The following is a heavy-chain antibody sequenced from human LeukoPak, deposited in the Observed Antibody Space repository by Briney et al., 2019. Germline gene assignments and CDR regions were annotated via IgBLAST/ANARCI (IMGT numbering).Heavy chain of an antibody. J-gene: IGHJ4*02. CDR2: IYYSGST. CDR3: AREQRTTGNNY. V-gene: IGHV4-39*07. D-gene: IGHD1-1*01. Sequence: SETLSLTCTVSGGSISSSSYYWGWIRQPPGKGLEWIGSIYYSGSTYYNPSLKSRVTISVDTSKNQFSLKLSSVTAADTAVCYCAREQRTTGNNYWGQGTLVTVSS. CDR1: GGSISSSSYY.